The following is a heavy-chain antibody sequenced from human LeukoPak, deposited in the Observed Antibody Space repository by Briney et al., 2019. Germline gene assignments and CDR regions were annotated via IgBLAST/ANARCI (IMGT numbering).Heavy chain of an antibody. Sequence: PGGSLRLSCAASGFTFSTSWMTWVRQAPGKGREWVATIKEDGTKLNYVGSVRGRFTISRDNARNSLFLQMNSLRAEDTAVYFCARDAAYSSFDYWGQGTLVTVSS. D-gene: IGHD4-11*01. J-gene: IGHJ4*02. V-gene: IGHV3-7*05. CDR2: IKEDGTKL. CDR1: GFTFSTSW. CDR3: ARDAAYSSFDY.